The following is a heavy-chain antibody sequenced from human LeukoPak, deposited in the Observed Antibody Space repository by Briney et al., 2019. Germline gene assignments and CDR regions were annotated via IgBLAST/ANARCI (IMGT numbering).Heavy chain of an antibody. D-gene: IGHD1-26*01. CDR1: GFTFSSYS. V-gene: IGHV3-21*01. J-gene: IGHJ4*02. CDR2: ISSSSSYI. Sequence: GGSLRLSCAASGFTFSSYSMNWVRQAPGKGLEWVSSISSSSSYINYADSVKGRFTISRDNAKNSLYLQMNSLRAEDTAVYYCARAYSGSYWVDYWGQGTLVTVSS. CDR3: ARAYSGSYWVDY.